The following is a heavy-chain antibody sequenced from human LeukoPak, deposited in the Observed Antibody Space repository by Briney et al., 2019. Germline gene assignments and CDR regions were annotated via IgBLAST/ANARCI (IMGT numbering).Heavy chain of an antibody. J-gene: IGHJ4*02. V-gene: IGHV3-23*01. CDR3: AKILVVVVPAAIEGVDY. CDR1: GFTFSSYA. D-gene: IGHD2-2*02. Sequence: GGSLRLSCAASGFTFSSYAMSWVRQAPGKGLEWVSAISGSGGSTYYADSVKGRFTISRDNSKNTLYLQMNSLRAEDTAVYYCAKILVVVVPAAIEGVDYWGQGTLVTVSS. CDR2: ISGSGGST.